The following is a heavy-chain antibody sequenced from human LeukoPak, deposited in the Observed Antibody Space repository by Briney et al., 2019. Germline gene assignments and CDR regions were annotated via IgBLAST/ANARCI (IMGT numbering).Heavy chain of an antibody. V-gene: IGHV4-61*02. CDR3: AGHTAMVAPFDY. D-gene: IGHD5-18*01. J-gene: IGHJ4*02. CDR1: GGSISSGSYY. CDR2: IYTSGST. Sequence: PSQTLSLTCTVSGGSISSGSYYWSWIRQPAGKGLEWIGRIYTSGSTNYNPSLKSRVTISVDTSKNQFSLKLSSVTAADTAVYYCAGHTAMVAPFDYWGQGTLVTVSS.